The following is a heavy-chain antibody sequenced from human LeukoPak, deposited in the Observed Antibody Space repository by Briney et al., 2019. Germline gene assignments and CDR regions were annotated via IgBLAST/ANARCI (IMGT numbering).Heavy chain of an antibody. CDR2: IKQDGSEK. D-gene: IGHD6-13*01. J-gene: IGHJ4*02. CDR3: ARLNLPYSSSLGAVGY. V-gene: IGHV3-7*01. CDR1: GFTFSSYW. Sequence: GGSLRLSCAASGFTFSSYWMSWVRQAPGKGLEWVANIKQDGSEKYYVDSVKGRFTISRDNAKNSLYLQMNSLRAEDTAVYYCARLNLPYSSSLGAVGYWGQGTLVTVSS.